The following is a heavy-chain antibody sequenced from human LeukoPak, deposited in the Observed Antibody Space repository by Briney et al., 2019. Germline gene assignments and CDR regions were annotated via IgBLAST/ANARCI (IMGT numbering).Heavy chain of an antibody. Sequence: KPSETLSLTYTVSGDSISNYFWSWIRQPPRKGLEWMAYVHYSGSTNYNPSLKSRVTISVDTSENQFSLKVNSVTAADTAVYYCARDGDSSSSYDYWGQGTLVTVSS. D-gene: IGHD6-6*01. CDR2: VHYSGST. V-gene: IGHV4-59*01. CDR3: ARDGDSSSSYDY. J-gene: IGHJ4*02. CDR1: GDSISNYF.